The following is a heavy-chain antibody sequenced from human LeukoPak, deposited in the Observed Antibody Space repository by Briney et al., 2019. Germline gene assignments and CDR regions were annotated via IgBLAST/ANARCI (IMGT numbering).Heavy chain of an antibody. V-gene: IGHV3-66*01. Sequence: GGSLRLSCAASGFTFSSNYMTWVRQAPGKGLEWVSVIYSGGSTYYADSVKGRFTIFRDNSKNTLYLQMNSLRAEDTAVYYCARGRLLDWNYSDYWGQGTLVTVSS. CDR3: ARGRLLDWNYSDY. CDR2: IYSGGST. D-gene: IGHD1-7*01. J-gene: IGHJ4*02. CDR1: GFTFSSNY.